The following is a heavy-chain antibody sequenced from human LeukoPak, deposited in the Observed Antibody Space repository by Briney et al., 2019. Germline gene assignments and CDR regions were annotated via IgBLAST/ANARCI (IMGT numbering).Heavy chain of an antibody. CDR2: IYTSGST. CDR3: AREGSKVVVVPAAITPYYYYYMDV. J-gene: IGHJ6*03. Sequence: PSETLSLTCTVSGGSISSGSYYWSWIRQPAGKGLEWIGRIYTSGSTNYNPSLKSRVTISVDTSKNQFSLKLSSVTAADTAVYYCAREGSKVVVVPAAITPYYYYYMDVWGKGTTVTVSS. V-gene: IGHV4-61*02. CDR1: GGSISSGSYY. D-gene: IGHD2-2*02.